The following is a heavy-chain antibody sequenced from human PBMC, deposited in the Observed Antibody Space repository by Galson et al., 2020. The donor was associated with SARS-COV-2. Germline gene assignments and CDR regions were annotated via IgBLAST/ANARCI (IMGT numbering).Heavy chain of an antibody. Sequence: GGSLRLSCGASGFTFDGHAMHWVRQAPGKGLEWVSGISWNGDVIAYVDSLKGRFTISRDNAKKSLFLQMNNLRVEDTALYYCVKDYVAADVTGGWFDPWGQGTLVTVSS. V-gene: IGHV3-9*01. CDR3: VKDYVAADVTGGWFDP. D-gene: IGHD6-13*01. J-gene: IGHJ5*02. CDR2: ISWNGDVI. CDR1: GFTFDGHA.